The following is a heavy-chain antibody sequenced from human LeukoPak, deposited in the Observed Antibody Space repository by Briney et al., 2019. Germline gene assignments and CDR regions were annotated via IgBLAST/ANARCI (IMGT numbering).Heavy chain of an antibody. Sequence: GGSLRLSCAASGFTVSSNYMSWVRQAPGKGLEWVSAISGSGGSTYYADSVKGRFTISRDNSKNTLYLQMNSLRAEDTAVYYCASYGDYEGDYWGQGTLVTVSS. CDR1: GFTVSSNY. CDR2: ISGSGGST. D-gene: IGHD4-17*01. CDR3: ASYGDYEGDY. J-gene: IGHJ4*02. V-gene: IGHV3-23*01.